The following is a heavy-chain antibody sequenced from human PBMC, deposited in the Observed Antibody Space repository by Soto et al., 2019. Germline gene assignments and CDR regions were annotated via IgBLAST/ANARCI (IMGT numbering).Heavy chain of an antibody. D-gene: IGHD3-10*01. J-gene: IGHJ4*02. CDR1: GFTVSNNY. Sequence: EVQLVESGGGLIQPGGSLRLSCAVSGFTVSNNYMSWVRQAPGKGLEGVSVIYSGGYTAYGDSVKGRFTISRDNSKNTLYLKINSRRPHARAVYSGAPRPGGGGYWGQGTLVTVSS. CDR2: IYSGGYT. CDR3: APRPGGGGY. V-gene: IGHV3-53*01.